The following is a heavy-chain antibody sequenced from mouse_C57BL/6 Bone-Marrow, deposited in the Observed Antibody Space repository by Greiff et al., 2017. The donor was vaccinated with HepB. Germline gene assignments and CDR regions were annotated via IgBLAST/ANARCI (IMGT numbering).Heavy chain of an antibody. Sequence: EVQLQQSGPELVKPGASVKIPCKASGYTFTDYNMDWVKQSHGKSLEWIGDINPNNGGTIYNQKFKGKATLTVDKSSSTAYMELRSLTSEDTAVYYCARNLLCRWYFDVWGTGTTVTVSS. D-gene: IGHD2-1*01. CDR1: GYTFTDYN. J-gene: IGHJ1*03. CDR3: ARNLLCRWYFDV. CDR2: INPNNGGT. V-gene: IGHV1-18*01.